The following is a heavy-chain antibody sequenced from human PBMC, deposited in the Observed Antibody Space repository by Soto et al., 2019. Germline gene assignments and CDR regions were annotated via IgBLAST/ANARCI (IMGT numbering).Heavy chain of an antibody. CDR2: TSYDGTNK. CDR1: GFTFSTHG. J-gene: IGHJ6*02. CDR3: AKDLSGARWYYDALDV. Sequence: GSLRLSCEVSGFTFSTHGMHWVRQSPGKGLEWVAGTSYDGTNKYYARSVQGRFTISRENSMKTLYLQMNSLRTEDTAVYYCAKDLSGARWYYDALDVWGQGTTVTVSS. V-gene: IGHV3-30*18. D-gene: IGHD2-15*01.